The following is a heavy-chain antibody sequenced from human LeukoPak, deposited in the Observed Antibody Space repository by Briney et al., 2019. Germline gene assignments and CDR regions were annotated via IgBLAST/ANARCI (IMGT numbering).Heavy chain of an antibody. CDR2: INHSGST. CDR3: ARKLLGSHIRVFDY. D-gene: IGHD2-21*01. CDR1: GGSFSGYY. Sequence: PSETLSLTCAVYGGSFSGYYWSWIRQPPGKGLEWIGEINHSGSTNCNPSLKSRVTISVDTSKNQFSLKLSSVTAADTAVYYCARKLLGSHIRVFDYWGQGTLVTVSS. J-gene: IGHJ4*02. V-gene: IGHV4-34*01.